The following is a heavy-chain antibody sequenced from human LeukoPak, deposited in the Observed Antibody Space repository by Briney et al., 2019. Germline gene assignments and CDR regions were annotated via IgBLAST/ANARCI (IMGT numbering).Heavy chain of an antibody. CDR1: GGSISSYY. D-gene: IGHD2-15*01. CDR2: IYYSGST. Sequence: SETLSLTCTVSGGSISSYYWSWIRQPPGKGLEWIGYIYYSGSTNYNPSLKSRVTIPVDTSKNQFSLKLSSVTAADTAVYYCARVVVAATRYFDFWGQGTLVTVSS. J-gene: IGHJ4*02. CDR3: ARVVVAATRYFDF. V-gene: IGHV4-59*12.